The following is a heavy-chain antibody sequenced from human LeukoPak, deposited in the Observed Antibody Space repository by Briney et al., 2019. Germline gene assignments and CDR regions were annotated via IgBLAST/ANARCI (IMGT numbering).Heavy chain of an antibody. CDR1: GSTFSSYW. V-gene: IGHV3-7*03. J-gene: IGHJ4*02. D-gene: IGHD7-27*01. Sequence: GGSLRLSCAASGSTFSSYWMSWVRQAPGKGLEWVANIKQDGSEKYYVDSVKGRFTISRDNAKNSLYLQMNSLRAEDTAVYYCAKSKFPSGVYYFDSWGQGTLVTVSS. CDR3: AKSKFPSGVYYFDS. CDR2: IKQDGSEK.